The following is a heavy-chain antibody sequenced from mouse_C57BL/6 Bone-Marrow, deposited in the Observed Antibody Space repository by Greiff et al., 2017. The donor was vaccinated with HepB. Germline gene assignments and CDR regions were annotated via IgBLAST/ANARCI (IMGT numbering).Heavy chain of an antibody. D-gene: IGHD1-1*01. V-gene: IGHV1-64*01. CDR3: ARSYYGSSYRYFDV. CDR1: GFTFTSYC. CDR2: IHPNSGST. Sequence: QVQLQQPGAELVKPGSSVQFSCKASGFTFTSYCMHWVLPRPGQGLDWIGMIHPNSGSTTYNGKFKGKATLTADKSSSTAYMQLSSLTSEDSAVYFCARSYYGSSYRYFDVWGTGTTVTVSS. J-gene: IGHJ1*03.